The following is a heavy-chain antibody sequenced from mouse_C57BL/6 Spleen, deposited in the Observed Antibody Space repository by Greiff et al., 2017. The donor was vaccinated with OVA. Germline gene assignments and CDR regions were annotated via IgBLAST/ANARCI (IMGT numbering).Heavy chain of an antibody. J-gene: IGHJ3*01. CDR3: ASWGGFAY. Sequence: QVQLQQPGAELVMPGASVKLSCKASGYTFTSYWMHWVKQRPGQGLEWIGEIDPSDSYINYNQKFKGKSTLTVDKSSSTAYMQLSSLTSVDSVVYYCASWGGFAYWGQGTLVTVSA. CDR2: IDPSDSYI. V-gene: IGHV1-69*01. CDR1: GYTFTSYW.